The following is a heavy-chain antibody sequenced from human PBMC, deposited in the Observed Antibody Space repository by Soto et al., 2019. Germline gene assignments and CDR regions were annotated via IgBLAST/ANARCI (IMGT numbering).Heavy chain of an antibody. Sequence: GEAPKISRKGSGYGFTSYWNGWVRQVPGKGLEWMGIIYPGDSDTRYSPSCQGQVTISADKSISTAYLQWSSLKASDTAMYYCARHVNYYYCGMDVWGQGTTVTVSS. CDR1: GYGFTSYW. CDR2: IYPGDSDT. J-gene: IGHJ6*02. CDR3: ARHVNYYYCGMDV. V-gene: IGHV5-51*01.